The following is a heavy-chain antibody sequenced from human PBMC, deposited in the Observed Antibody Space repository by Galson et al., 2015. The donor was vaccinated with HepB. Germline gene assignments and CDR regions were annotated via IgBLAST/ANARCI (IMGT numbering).Heavy chain of an antibody. CDR1: GYSFTSYW. CDR3: ARHHEKLRFLEWLLYLGGAFDI. D-gene: IGHD3-3*01. V-gene: IGHV5-10-1*01. CDR2: IDPSDSYT. J-gene: IGHJ3*02. Sequence: QSGAEVKKPGESLRISCKGSGYSFTSYWISWVRQMPGKGLEWMGRIDPSDSYTNYSPSFQGHVTISADKSISTAYLQWSSLKASDTAMYYCARHHEKLRFLEWLLYLGGAFDIWGQGTMVTVSS.